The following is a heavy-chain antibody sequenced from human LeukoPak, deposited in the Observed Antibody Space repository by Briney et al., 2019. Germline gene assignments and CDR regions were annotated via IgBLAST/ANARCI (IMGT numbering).Heavy chain of an antibody. J-gene: IGHJ5*02. D-gene: IGHD2-2*01. Sequence: SETLSLTCTVSGGSISSYYWSWIRRPAGKGLEWIGRIYTSGSTNYNPSLKSRVTMSVDTSKNQFSLKLSSVTAADTAVYYCARDQGYCSSTSCPTHNWFDPWGQGTLVTVSS. CDR1: GGSISSYY. CDR3: ARDQGYCSSTSCPTHNWFDP. V-gene: IGHV4-4*07. CDR2: IYTSGST.